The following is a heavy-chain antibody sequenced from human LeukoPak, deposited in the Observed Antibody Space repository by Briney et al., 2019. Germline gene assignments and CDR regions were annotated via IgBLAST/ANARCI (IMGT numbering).Heavy chain of an antibody. CDR1: GGSISSSTYY. CDR2: IYYSGNT. J-gene: IGHJ4*02. V-gene: IGHV4-61*05. D-gene: IGHD4-17*01. CDR3: ARYYGLNGDWFDY. Sequence: SETLSLTCTVSGGSISSSTYYWGWIRQPPGKGLEWIGYIYYSGNTNYNPSLKSRVTISVDTSKNQFSLKLSSVTAADTAVYYCARYYGLNGDWFDYWGQGTLVTVSS.